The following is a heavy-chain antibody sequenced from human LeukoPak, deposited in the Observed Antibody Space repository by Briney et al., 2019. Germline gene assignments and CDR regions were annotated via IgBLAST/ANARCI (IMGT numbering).Heavy chain of an antibody. CDR3: ARWSPAPNWFDP. D-gene: IGHD2-2*01. J-gene: IGHJ5*02. CDR2: IYHSGST. V-gene: IGHV4-34*01. CDR1: GGSFSGYY. Sequence: PSETLSLTCAVYGGSFSGYYWSWIRQPPGKGLEWIGYIYHSGSTNYNPSLKSRVTISVDTSKNQFSLKLSSVTAADTAVYYCARWSPAPNWFDPWGQGTLVTVSS.